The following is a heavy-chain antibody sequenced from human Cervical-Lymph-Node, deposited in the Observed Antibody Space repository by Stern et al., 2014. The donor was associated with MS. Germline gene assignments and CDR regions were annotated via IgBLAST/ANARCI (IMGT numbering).Heavy chain of an antibody. CDR3: ARVVRFLEWVPFDP. CDR2: IYEDASS. Sequence: QLQLQESGSGLVRPSQTLSLTCTVSGGSVSSGGYTWSWLRQPPGQGLEWVGYIYEDASSYYNPSTQRLVTISIDRSKNQFSLRLSSMTAADTALYYCARVVRFLEWVPFDPWGQGILVTVSS. J-gene: IGHJ5*02. CDR1: GGSVSSGGYT. D-gene: IGHD3-3*01. V-gene: IGHV4-30-2*01.